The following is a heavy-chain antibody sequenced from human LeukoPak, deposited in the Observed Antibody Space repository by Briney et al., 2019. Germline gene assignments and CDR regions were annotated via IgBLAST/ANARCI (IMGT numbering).Heavy chain of an antibody. CDR1: GYTFTGYY. V-gene: IGHV1-2*02. CDR3: ARDLAGYSYGPRAAYYGMDV. CDR2: INPNSGGT. Sequence: ASVKVSCKASGYTFTGYYMHWVRQAPGQGLEWMGWINPNSGGTNYAQKFQGRVTMTRDTSISTAYMELSRLRSDDTAVYYRARDLAGYSYGPRAAYYGMDVWGQGTTVTVSS. J-gene: IGHJ6*02. D-gene: IGHD5-18*01.